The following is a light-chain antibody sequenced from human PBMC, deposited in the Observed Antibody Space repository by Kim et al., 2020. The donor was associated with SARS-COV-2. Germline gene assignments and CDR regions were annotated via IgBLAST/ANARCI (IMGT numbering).Light chain of an antibody. Sequence: DIQMTQSPSSLSASVGDRVTITCRASQGISNYLAWYQQKPGKVPKLLISAASALQSGVPSRFSGGGSGTDFTLTISSLQPEDVGTYYCQNYNSAPRTFGQGTKVDIK. CDR2: AAS. CDR1: QGISNY. J-gene: IGKJ1*01. V-gene: IGKV1-27*01. CDR3: QNYNSAPRT.